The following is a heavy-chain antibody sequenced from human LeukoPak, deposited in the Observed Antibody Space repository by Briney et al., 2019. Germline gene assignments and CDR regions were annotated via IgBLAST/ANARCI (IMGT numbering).Heavy chain of an antibody. CDR3: ARHRGYSGYGFPDY. CDR1: GGSFSGYY. Sequence: SETLSLTCAVYGGSFSGYYWSGIRQPPGKGLQWIGGSNHSGSTNYYPSLKSRVTISVAASKTQFPLTLSSVTAADTAVYYCARHRGYSGYGFPDYWGQGTLVTVSS. CDR2: SNHSGST. V-gene: IGHV4-34*01. J-gene: IGHJ4*02. D-gene: IGHD5-12*01.